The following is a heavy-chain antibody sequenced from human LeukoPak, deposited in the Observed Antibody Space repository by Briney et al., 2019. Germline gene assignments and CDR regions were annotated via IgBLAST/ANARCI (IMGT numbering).Heavy chain of an antibody. J-gene: IGHJ4*02. Sequence: GGSLRLSCTASGFTFGDYAMSWFRQAPGKGLEWVGFIRSKAYGGTTEYAASVKGRFTISRDDSKSIAYLQMNSLKTEDTAVYYCTREWRSGLQPFDYWGQGTLVTVSS. V-gene: IGHV3-49*03. CDR1: GFTFGDYA. CDR3: TREWRSGLQPFDY. CDR2: IRSKAYGGTT. D-gene: IGHD4-11*01.